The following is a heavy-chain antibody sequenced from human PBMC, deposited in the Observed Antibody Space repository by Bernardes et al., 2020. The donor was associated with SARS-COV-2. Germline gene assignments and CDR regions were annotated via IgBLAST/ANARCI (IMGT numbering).Heavy chain of an antibody. Sequence: SETLSLTCAVYGGSFSGYYWSWIRQPPGKGLEWIGEIIHSGSTNYNPSLKSRVTISVDTSKNQFSLRLTSVTAADTAVYYCARVRRLRQLVRGRYYFDFWGQGTLVTVSS. J-gene: IGHJ4*02. CDR2: IIHSGST. CDR3: ARVRRLRQLVRGRYYFDF. V-gene: IGHV4-34*12. CDR1: GGSFSGYY. D-gene: IGHD6-13*01.